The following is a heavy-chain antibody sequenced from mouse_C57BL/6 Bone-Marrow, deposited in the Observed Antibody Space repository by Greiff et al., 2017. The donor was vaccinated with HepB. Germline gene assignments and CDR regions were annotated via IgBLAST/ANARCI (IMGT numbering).Heavy chain of an antibody. J-gene: IGHJ3*01. Sequence: QVQLKESGPGLVQPSQSLSITCTVSGFSLTSYGVHWVRQSPGKGLEWLGVIWSGGSTDYNAAFISRLSISKDNSKSQVFYKMNSLQADDTAIYYCARGNWDVNYGLAYWGQGTLVTVAA. CDR1: GFSLTSYG. CDR2: IWSGGST. V-gene: IGHV2-2*01. CDR3: ARGNWDVNYGLAY. D-gene: IGHD4-1*01.